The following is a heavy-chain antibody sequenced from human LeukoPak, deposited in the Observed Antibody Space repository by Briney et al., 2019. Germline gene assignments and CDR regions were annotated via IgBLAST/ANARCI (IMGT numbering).Heavy chain of an antibody. Sequence: GGSLRLSCAASGFTFSNYWMHWVRQAPGKGLVWVSRINSDGINTSYADSVKGRFTISRDNAKNTLYLQMNSLKTEDTAVYYCTTDFLSMIVVVNAFDIWGQGTMVTVSS. J-gene: IGHJ3*02. CDR1: GFTFSNYW. D-gene: IGHD3-22*01. CDR3: TTDFLSMIVVVNAFDI. V-gene: IGHV3-74*01. CDR2: INSDGINT.